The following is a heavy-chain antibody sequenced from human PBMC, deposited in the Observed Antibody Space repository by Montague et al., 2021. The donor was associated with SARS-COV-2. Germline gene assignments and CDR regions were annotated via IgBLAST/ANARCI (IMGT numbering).Heavy chain of an antibody. D-gene: IGHD1-26*01. J-gene: IGHJ3*02. CDR3: AKDEWELSAFDT. V-gene: IGHV3-30*18. CDR2: ISFDGSNE. Sequence: SLRLSCAASGFTFSSYAMHWVRQAPGKGLEWVAVISFDGSNEYYADSVKGRFTISRDDSKNTLYLQMNSLRAEDTAVYYCAKDEWELSAFDTWGQGTMVTVSS. CDR1: GFTFSSYA.